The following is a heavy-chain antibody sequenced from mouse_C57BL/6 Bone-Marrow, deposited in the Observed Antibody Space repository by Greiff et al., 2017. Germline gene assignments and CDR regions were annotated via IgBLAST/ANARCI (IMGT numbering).Heavy chain of an antibody. CDR1: GYTFTSYW. Sequence: QVQLQQPGAELVKPGASVKLSCKASGYTFTSYWMHWVKQRPGQGLEWIGMIHPNSGSTNYNEKFKSKATLTVDKSSSTAYMQLSSLTSEDSAVYYCARSRGYYYGSSFAYWGQGTRVTVSA. J-gene: IGHJ3*01. V-gene: IGHV1-64*01. D-gene: IGHD1-1*01. CDR2: IHPNSGST. CDR3: ARSRGYYYGSSFAY.